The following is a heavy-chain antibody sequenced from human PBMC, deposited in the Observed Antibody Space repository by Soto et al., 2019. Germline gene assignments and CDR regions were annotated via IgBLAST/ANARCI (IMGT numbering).Heavy chain of an antibody. Sequence: QVLLVQSGAEVTRPGASVKVSCKASGYTFTSYYMHWVRQAPGQGLEWMAMINPSGGRTKYAQMFQCRVTLTRDTSTGTVDLELSSLTSDYSAIYYCAREPSCGGDCYLLDHWGQVTQLTVSA. V-gene: IGHV1-46*01. CDR3: AREPSCGGDCYLLDH. CDR1: GYTFTSYY. D-gene: IGHD2-21*02. CDR2: INPSGGRT. J-gene: IGHJ4*02.